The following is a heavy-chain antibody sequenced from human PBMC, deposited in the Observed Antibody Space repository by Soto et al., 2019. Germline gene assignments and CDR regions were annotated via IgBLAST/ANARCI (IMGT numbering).Heavy chain of an antibody. Sequence: EVQLLESGGGLVKPRGSLTFSCAASGFKFRNFVMTWVRQAPGKGLEWVSTVSAYGGSTYYADSVKDRFTISKDNSRDTLYLQINSLRADDTAVYYCAKEKTAGFWSFDLWGRGTLVTVSS. CDR1: GFKFRNFV. CDR2: VSAYGGST. J-gene: IGHJ2*01. V-gene: IGHV3-23*01. CDR3: AKEKTAGFWSFDL.